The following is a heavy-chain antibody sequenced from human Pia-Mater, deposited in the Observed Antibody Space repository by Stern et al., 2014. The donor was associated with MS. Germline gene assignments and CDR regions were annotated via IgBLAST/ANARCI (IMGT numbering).Heavy chain of an antibody. CDR2: ISYDGTHK. D-gene: IGHD4-23*01. CDR3: AKDLGGNAFDY. V-gene: IGHV3-30*18. CDR1: GFSFSDYG. J-gene: IGHJ4*02. Sequence: QVQLVESGGGVVQPGTSLRLSCAASGFSFSDYGIHWVRQAPGKALEGVAVISYDGTHKYYADSLKGRVTISRDNSKNTLSLQMSSLRSDDTAVYYCAKDLGGNAFDYWGQGTLVTVSS.